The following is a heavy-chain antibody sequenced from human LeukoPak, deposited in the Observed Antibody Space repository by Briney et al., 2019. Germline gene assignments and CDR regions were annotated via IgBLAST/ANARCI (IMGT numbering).Heavy chain of an antibody. V-gene: IGHV3-21*01. CDR2: ITSASTYI. CDR1: EFTFSSLS. CDR3: ARDPGDYYDY. D-gene: IGHD4-17*01. Sequence: GGSLRLSCAASEFTFSSLSMNWVRQAPGKGLEWVSSITSASTYIYYADSVKGRFTISRDNAKNSLYLQMNSLRAEDTAVYYCARDPGDYYDYWGQGTLVTVSS. J-gene: IGHJ4*02.